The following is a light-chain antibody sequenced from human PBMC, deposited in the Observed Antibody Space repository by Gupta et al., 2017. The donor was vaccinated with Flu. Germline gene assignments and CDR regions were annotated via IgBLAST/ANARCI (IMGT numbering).Light chain of an antibody. CDR3: SSYAGSNNLV. J-gene: IGLJ3*02. V-gene: IGLV2-8*01. CDR1: SSDVCGYNY. CDR2: EVS. Sequence: TSSDVCGYNYVSWYQQHPGKAPKLMIYEVSKRPSGVPDRFSGSKSGNTASLTVSGLQAEDEADYYCSSYAGSNNLVFGGGTKLTVL.